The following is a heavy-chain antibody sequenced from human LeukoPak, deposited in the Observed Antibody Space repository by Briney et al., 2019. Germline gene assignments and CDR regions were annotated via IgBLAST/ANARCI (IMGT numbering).Heavy chain of an antibody. Sequence: GGSRRLSCAASGFTFRNSAMSWVRQAPGKGLEWVSTISGGGGSTYYADSVKGRFTISRDNSKNTLYLQMNSLRAEDTAVYYCAKDSCSGGSCYSELWFDPWGQGTLVTVSS. D-gene: IGHD2-15*01. CDR1: GFTFRNSA. V-gene: IGHV3-23*01. J-gene: IGHJ5*02. CDR3: AKDSCSGGSCYSELWFDP. CDR2: ISGGGGST.